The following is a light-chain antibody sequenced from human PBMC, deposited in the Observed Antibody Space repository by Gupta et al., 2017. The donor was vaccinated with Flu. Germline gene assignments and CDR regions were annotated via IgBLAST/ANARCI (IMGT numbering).Light chain of an antibody. V-gene: IGKV3-20*01. J-gene: IGKJ2*01. CDR3: QHDGSSPLYT. Sequence: TLSLSPGERATLSCRASQTISDSYLVWYQQKPGQAPRLLIYGASNRATGVPERFSGSGSGTDFTLTISRREPEDFAVYYCQHDGSSPLYTFGQGTKLEIK. CDR1: QTISDSY. CDR2: GAS.